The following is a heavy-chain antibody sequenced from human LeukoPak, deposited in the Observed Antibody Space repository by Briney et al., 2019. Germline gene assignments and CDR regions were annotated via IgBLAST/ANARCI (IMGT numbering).Heavy chain of an antibody. CDR1: GYTFTGYY. Sequence: ASVKVSCKASGYTFTGYYMHWVRQAPGQGLEWMGWINPNSGGTNYAQKFQGRVTMTRDTSISTAYMELSRLRSDDTAVYYCARDRLTSSLHSSGWYNKGDFVYWGQRTLVTVSS. D-gene: IGHD6-19*01. V-gene: IGHV1-2*02. CDR3: ARDRLTSSLHSSGWYNKGDFVY. J-gene: IGHJ4*02. CDR2: INPNSGGT.